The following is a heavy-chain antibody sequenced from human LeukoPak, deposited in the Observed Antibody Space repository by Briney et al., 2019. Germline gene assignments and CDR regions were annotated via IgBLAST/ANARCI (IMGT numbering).Heavy chain of an antibody. CDR1: GFTFSSYG. J-gene: IGHJ4*02. CDR2: MKYDGSEK. Sequence: GGSLRLSCAASGFTFSSYGMHWVRQAPGKGLEWVANMKYDGSEKYYVDSVKGRFTISRNNAKNSLYLQMNSLRAEDTAVYYCARDIEAAGLFLDYWGQGTLVTVSS. D-gene: IGHD6-13*01. CDR3: ARDIEAAGLFLDY. V-gene: IGHV3-7*01.